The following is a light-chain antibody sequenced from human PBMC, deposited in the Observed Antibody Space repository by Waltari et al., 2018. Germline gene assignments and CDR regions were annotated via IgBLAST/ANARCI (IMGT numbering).Light chain of an antibody. J-gene: IGKJ4*01. CDR3: QQRGSWPLT. V-gene: IGKV3-11*01. CDR1: QSISTY. Sequence: EIVLTQSPATLSLSPGERATLSCRASQSISTYLAWSQQKPGHAPRLLMDNASNRTTGIPARFSGSGTGTDFTLTVSSLEPEDFAVYYCQQRGSWPLTFGGGTKVEIK. CDR2: NAS.